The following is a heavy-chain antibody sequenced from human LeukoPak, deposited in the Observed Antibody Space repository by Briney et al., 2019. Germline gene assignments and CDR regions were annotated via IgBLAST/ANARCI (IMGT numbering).Heavy chain of an antibody. CDR1: GGSISSYY. CDR3: ARPQGYNWFDP. Sequence: SETLSLTCTVSGGSISSYYWSWIRQPPGKGLEWIGEINHSGSTNYNPSHKSRVTISVDTSKNQFSLKLSSVTAADTAVYYCARPQGYNWFDPWGQGTLVTVSS. CDR2: INHSGST. J-gene: IGHJ5*02. V-gene: IGHV4-34*01.